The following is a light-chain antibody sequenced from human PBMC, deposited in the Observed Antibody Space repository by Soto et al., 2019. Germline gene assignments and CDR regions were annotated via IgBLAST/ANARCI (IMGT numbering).Light chain of an antibody. CDR3: QQYNSYSWT. J-gene: IGKJ1*01. V-gene: IGKV1-5*01. CDR2: DAS. Sequence: DIQMTQSPSTLAASVADRVTITCLASQSISSWLAWYQQKPGKAPKLLIYDASSLESGVPSRFSGSGSGTEFTLTISSLQPDDFATYYCQQYNSYSWTFGQGTKVDI. CDR1: QSISSW.